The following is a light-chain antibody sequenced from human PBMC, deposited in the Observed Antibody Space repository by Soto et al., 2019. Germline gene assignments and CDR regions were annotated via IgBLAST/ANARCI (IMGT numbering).Light chain of an antibody. V-gene: IGKV3-11*01. Sequence: ERVLTQSPATLSLSPGERATLSCRASQSVSNYLAWYQQKPGQAPRLLIYDASNRATGIPARFSGSGAGTDFTLTISSREPEDFGVYYCQQRSNWPPMYTFGQGNKLEIK. CDR3: QQRSNWPPMYT. J-gene: IGKJ2*01. CDR2: DAS. CDR1: QSVSNY.